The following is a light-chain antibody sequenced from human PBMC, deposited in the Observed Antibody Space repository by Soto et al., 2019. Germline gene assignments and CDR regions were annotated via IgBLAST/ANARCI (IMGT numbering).Light chain of an antibody. J-gene: IGKJ1*01. CDR2: QAA. CDR1: QSISNW. Sequence: DIRMTQSPSTLSASVGDRVTITCRASQSISNWLAWYQQKPGKAPKLLIHQAATLQNEVPSRFSCSGSGTEFTLTIDSLQPDDSATYYCQLYNTESEKFGQGTKVDIK. CDR3: QLYNTESEK. V-gene: IGKV1-5*03.